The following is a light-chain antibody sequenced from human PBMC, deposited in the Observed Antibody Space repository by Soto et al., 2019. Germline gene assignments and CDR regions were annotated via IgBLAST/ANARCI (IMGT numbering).Light chain of an antibody. J-gene: IGKJ1*01. Sequence: EIVLTQSPTSLSVSPGERATLSCRASQGVRSNLAWYQQKPGQAPRLLIYNASTPAPGGPARFSGSGSGTDFTLTISSLQSEDSAVYYCQQYNIWPPWTCGQGTKVEI. CDR3: QQYNIWPPWT. V-gene: IGKV3-15*01. CDR1: QGVRSN. CDR2: NAS.